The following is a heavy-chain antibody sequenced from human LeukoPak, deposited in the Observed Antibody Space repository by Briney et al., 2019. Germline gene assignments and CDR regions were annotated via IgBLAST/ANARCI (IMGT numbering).Heavy chain of an antibody. CDR1: GFTVSSNY. J-gene: IGHJ3*02. V-gene: IGHV3-53*01. CDR3: ARDTGYSGWADAFDI. D-gene: IGHD5-12*01. Sequence: QSGGSLRLSCAASGFTVSSNYMSWVRQAPGKGLEWVSVIYSGGSTYYADSVKGRFTISRDNSKNTLYLQMNSLRAEDTAVYYCARDTGYSGWADAFDIWGQGTMVTVSS. CDR2: IYSGGST.